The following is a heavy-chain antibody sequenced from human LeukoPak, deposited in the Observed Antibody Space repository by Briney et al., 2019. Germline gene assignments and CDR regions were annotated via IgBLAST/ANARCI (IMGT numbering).Heavy chain of an antibody. CDR2: ISSSGGTT. CDR3: TTMFSGNSHRFDY. J-gene: IGHJ4*02. D-gene: IGHD4-23*01. V-gene: IGHV3-23*01. Sequence: PGGSLRLSCAASGFIFSNYAMTWVRQAPGKGLQWVSGISSSGGTTRYADSVKGRFSISRDSSSNTLHLEMNSLRAEDTAVYYCTTMFSGNSHRFDYWGQGTLVTVSS. CDR1: GFIFSNYA.